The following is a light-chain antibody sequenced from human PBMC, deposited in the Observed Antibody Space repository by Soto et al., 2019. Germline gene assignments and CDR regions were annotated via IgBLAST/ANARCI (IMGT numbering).Light chain of an antibody. Sequence: EIVLTQSPGTLSLSPGERATLSCRASQSVSSSYLAWYQQKPGQAPRPLIYGASSRAIGIPDRFSGSGSGTDFTLTISRPEPEDFAVYYCQQYGSSPWTFGQGTKGEIK. V-gene: IGKV3-20*01. CDR2: GAS. CDR1: QSVSSSY. J-gene: IGKJ1*01. CDR3: QQYGSSPWT.